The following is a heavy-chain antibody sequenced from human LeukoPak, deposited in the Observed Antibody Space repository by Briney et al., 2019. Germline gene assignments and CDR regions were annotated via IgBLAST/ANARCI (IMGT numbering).Heavy chain of an antibody. V-gene: IGHV4-34*01. Sequence: SETLSLTCALYGGSFSGYYWSWIRHPPGKGLEWIGEINQGGSTNYNRSLNSRVPISVATSKNQCSLKLSSVTAADTAVYYCARGKGHSSRQLVRYSYYYYYMEVWGKGTTVTVSS. D-gene: IGHD6-13*01. CDR3: ARGKGHSSRQLVRYSYYYYYMEV. CDR2: INQGGST. CDR1: GGSFSGYY. J-gene: IGHJ6*03.